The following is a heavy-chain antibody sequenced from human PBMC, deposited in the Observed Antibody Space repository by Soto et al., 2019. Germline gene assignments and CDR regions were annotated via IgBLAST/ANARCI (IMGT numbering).Heavy chain of an antibody. CDR3: AAYGTDFLPRXRYFXWLQPAEFDY. Sequence: QVQLVQSGAEVKKPGASVKVSCKASGYTFTSYGISWVRQAPGQGLEWMGWISAYTGNTNYAQKLQGRVTMTTDTXXXXXXXXXXXXXXXXXXXXXXAAYGTDFLPRXRYFXWLQPAEFDYWGQGTLXTVS. V-gene: IGHV1-18*01. CDR2: ISAYTGNT. CDR1: GYTFTSYG. D-gene: IGHD3-9*01. J-gene: IGHJ4*02.